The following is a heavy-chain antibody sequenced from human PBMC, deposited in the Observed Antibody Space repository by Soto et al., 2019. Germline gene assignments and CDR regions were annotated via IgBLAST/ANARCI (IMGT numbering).Heavy chain of an antibody. J-gene: IGHJ5*02. CDR3: ARGQRFSAWFDP. Sequence: QVDLQESGPGLVKPSETLSLTCTVSGGAINSYYWTWIRQPAGKGLEWIGRIYSSGSTKYNPSLQSRVTMSLDTSKNQFSLRLTSVTAADTAVYYCARGQRFSAWFDPWGQGTLVTVSS. D-gene: IGHD3-3*01. CDR2: IYSSGST. V-gene: IGHV4-4*07. CDR1: GGAINSYY.